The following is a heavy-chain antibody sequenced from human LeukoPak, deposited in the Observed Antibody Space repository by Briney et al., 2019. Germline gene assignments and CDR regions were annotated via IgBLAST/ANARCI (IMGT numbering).Heavy chain of an antibody. J-gene: IGHJ5*02. CDR2: IRYDGNDK. CDR3: AKDLMRDRWFGES. D-gene: IGHD3-10*01. CDR1: GFTFSYYG. V-gene: IGHV3-30*02. Sequence: GGSLRLSCAASGFTFSYYGFHWVRQAPGKGLEWVAFIRYDGNDKFYAESVKGRFTISRDTSRNTLYLQMNSLRLEDTAVYYCAKDLMRDRWFGESWGQGTLVTVSS.